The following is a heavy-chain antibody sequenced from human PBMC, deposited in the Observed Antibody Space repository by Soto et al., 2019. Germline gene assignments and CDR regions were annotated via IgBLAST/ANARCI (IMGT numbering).Heavy chain of an antibody. D-gene: IGHD3-22*01. CDR1: GGSLSSYY. CDR3: ARLGGYYQALDS. J-gene: IGHJ4*02. Sequence: SETLCLTCTVSGGSLSSYYWSWTRQPPGKGLEWIGYIYYSGSTTYNPSLKSRVTMSLDTSKNQFSLKLNSVTASDTAVYYCARLGGYYQALDSWGQGTLVTVSS. V-gene: IGHV4-59*08. CDR2: IYYSGST.